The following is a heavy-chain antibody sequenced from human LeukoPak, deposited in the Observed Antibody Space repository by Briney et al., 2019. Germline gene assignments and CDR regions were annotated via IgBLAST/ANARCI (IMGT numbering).Heavy chain of an antibody. D-gene: IGHD6-13*01. V-gene: IGHV5-51*01. CDR2: IYPDDSDT. Sequence: GESLKISCKGSGYSFPNYWIGWVRQMPGKGLEWMGIIYPDDSDTRYSPSFQGQVTISADKSISTAYLQWSSLKASDTAMYYCAREYSSSWYGYFDLWGRGTLVTVSS. CDR3: AREYSSSWYGYFDL. CDR1: GYSFPNYW. J-gene: IGHJ2*01.